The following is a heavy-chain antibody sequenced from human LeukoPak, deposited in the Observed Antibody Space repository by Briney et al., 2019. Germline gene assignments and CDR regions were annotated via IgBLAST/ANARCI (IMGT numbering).Heavy chain of an antibody. CDR3: ARGLGGSGSYFLTFDY. D-gene: IGHD1-26*01. CDR1: GYTFTSYS. J-gene: IGHJ4*02. Sequence: ASVKVSCKASGYTFTSYSIHWVRQAPGQGLEWMGWISAYNGNTKYAQKVQGRVTMTTDSSTSTAYMELRSLRSDDTAVYYCARGLGGSGSYFLTFDYWGQGTLVTVSS. CDR2: ISAYNGNT. V-gene: IGHV1-18*01.